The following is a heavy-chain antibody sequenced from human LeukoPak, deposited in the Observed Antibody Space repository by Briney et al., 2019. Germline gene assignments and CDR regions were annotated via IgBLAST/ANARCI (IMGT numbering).Heavy chain of an antibody. Sequence: ASVNVSCKTSGSRFKDASMQWVRQAPGHGLEWPGWINPARGFTNSAKGIQGIVTMPRDTSISTAYMEVTRLTSDNTAVYYCAPASEVYTSNWNVWGQGTLVTVS. J-gene: IGHJ4*02. CDR2: INPARGFT. V-gene: IGHV1-2*02. CDR1: GSRFKDAS. CDR3: APASEVYTSNWNV. D-gene: IGHD6-13*01.